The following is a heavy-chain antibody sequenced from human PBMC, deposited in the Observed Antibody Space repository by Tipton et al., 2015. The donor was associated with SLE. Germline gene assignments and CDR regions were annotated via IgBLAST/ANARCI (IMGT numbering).Heavy chain of an antibody. J-gene: IGHJ2*01. CDR3: ARDPLAVGDGESLDL. Sequence: TLSLTCTVSGGYISSDRYFWSWIRQPAGKGLEWFGRICASGAPNYNPSFKSRLNISIDTSKNYFSLNRSSVTAADTAVYFCARDPLAVGDGESLDLWGRGTLVTVSS. D-gene: IGHD1-26*01. CDR1: GGYISSDRYF. V-gene: IGHV4-61*02. CDR2: ICASGAP.